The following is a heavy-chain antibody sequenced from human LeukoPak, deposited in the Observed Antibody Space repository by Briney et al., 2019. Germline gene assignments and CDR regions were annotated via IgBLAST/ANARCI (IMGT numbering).Heavy chain of an antibody. CDR3: ARRTPPGYSYGYSDY. CDR2: IYYSGST. CDR1: GGSISSSSYY. D-gene: IGHD5-18*01. J-gene: IGHJ4*02. V-gene: IGHV4-39*01. Sequence: PSETLSLTCTVSGGSISSSSYYWGWIRQPPGKGLEWIGRIYYSGSTYYTPSLKSRVTISVDTSKDPFSLKLSSVTAADTAVYYCARRTPPGYSYGYSDYWGQGTLVTVSS.